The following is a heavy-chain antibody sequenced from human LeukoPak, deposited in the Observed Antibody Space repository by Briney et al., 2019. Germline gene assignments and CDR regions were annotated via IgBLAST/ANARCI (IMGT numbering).Heavy chain of an antibody. Sequence: SETLSLTCSDSGVSISSGHLWGWIRQPPGQGLEWIGTVYHNGGTYYNPSLKSRFTISVDTSKNHFSLWLSSVTAADTAIYFCVRGGSVYASSWYSLLGFDPWGPGILVTVSS. J-gene: IGHJ5*02. CDR1: GVSISSGHL. CDR3: VRGGSVYASSWYSLLGFDP. V-gene: IGHV4-38-2*02. CDR2: VYHNGGT. D-gene: IGHD6-13*01.